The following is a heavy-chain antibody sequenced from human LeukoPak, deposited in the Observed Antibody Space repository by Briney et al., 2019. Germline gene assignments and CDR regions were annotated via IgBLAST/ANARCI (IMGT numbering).Heavy chain of an antibody. CDR1: GGSISSYY. D-gene: IGHD3-22*01. CDR2: IYYSGST. Sequence: SETLSLTCTVSGGSISSYYWSWIRQPPGKGLEWIGYIYYSGSTNYNPSLKSRVTISVDTSKNQFSLKLGSVTASDTAVYYCARAHHYYDSSGYYPNWFDPWGQGTLVTVSS. CDR3: ARAHHYYDSSGYYPNWFDP. V-gene: IGHV4-59*01. J-gene: IGHJ5*02.